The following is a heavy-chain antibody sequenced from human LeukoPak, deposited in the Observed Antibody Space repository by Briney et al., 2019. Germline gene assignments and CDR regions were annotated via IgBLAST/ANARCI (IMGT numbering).Heavy chain of an antibody. D-gene: IGHD6-13*01. CDR1: GFTFRTNA. CDR3: ATAYSSRSPTRRAQSDYYYGMDV. Sequence: PGGSLRLSCAASGFTFRTNAMSWVRKPPGRGLGGASVIISIIGSTWYADSMKGRFTISRDNSKNTLYLQMNSLRAEDTAVYYCATAYSSRSPTRRAQSDYYYGMDVWGQGTTVTVSS. J-gene: IGHJ6*02. CDR2: IISIIGST. V-gene: IGHV3-23*01.